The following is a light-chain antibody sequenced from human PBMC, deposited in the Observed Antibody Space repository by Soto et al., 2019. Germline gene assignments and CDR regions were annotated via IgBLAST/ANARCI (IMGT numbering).Light chain of an antibody. J-gene: IGKJ4*01. Sequence: EIVLTQSPATLSLSPGERATLSCRASQSVSSYLAWYQHKPGQAPRLLIYDAFNRATGIPARFSGSGSGTDFTLTISSREPEDFVVYYCQQRSNWPLTFGGGTTVEIK. CDR2: DAF. CDR1: QSVSSY. CDR3: QQRSNWPLT. V-gene: IGKV3-11*01.